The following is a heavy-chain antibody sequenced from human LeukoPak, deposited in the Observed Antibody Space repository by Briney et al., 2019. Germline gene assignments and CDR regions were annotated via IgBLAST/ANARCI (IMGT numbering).Heavy chain of an antibody. J-gene: IGHJ5*02. V-gene: IGHV3-7*01. Sequence: GGSLRLSCAASGFTFSSYWMSWVRQAPGKGLEWVANIKQDGSEKYYVDSVKGRFTISRDNAKNSLYLQMNSLRAEDTAVYYCVTDPKYGDYGKLASPFDPWGQGTLVTVSS. CDR2: IKQDGSEK. CDR1: GFTFSSYW. CDR3: VTDPKYGDYGKLASPFDP. D-gene: IGHD4-17*01.